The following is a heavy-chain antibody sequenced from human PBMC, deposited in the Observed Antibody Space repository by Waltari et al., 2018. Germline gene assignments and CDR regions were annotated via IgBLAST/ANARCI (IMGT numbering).Heavy chain of an antibody. J-gene: IGHJ5*02. CDR3: AKDLGFSWKVSDT. Sequence: QVQLVESGGGVVKPGRSLRLSCAASEFSFSTYGMHWVRQAPGKGLEWVATILYDGRNKFYADFVKGRFTISRDNSKNTLDLQMDSLRAEDTAVYYCAKDLGFSWKVSDTWGQGTLVTVSS. V-gene: IGHV3-30*18. D-gene: IGHD1-1*01. CDR2: ILYDGRNK. CDR1: EFSFSTYG.